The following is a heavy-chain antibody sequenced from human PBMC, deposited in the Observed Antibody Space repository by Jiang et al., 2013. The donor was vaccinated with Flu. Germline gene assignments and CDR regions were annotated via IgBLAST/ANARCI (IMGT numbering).Heavy chain of an antibody. V-gene: IGHV4-59*01. CDR2: IYYSGST. CDR1: GGSIGSYY. CDR3: ARDDYSNFVRSGFDY. D-gene: IGHD4-11*01. J-gene: IGHJ4*02. Sequence: PGLVKPSETLSLTCTVSGGSIGSYYWSWIRQPPGRGLEWIGNIYYSGSTNYNPSLKSRVTISVDTSKNHFSPKLNSVTAADTAVYYCARDDYSNFVRSGFDYWGQGTLVTVSS.